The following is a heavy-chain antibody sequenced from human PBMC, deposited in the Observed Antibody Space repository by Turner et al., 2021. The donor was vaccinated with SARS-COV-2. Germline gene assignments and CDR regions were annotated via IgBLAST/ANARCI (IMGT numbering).Heavy chain of an antibody. V-gene: IGHV1-2*02. CDR1: GYTFTDYY. D-gene: IGHD6-19*01. CDR3: ARGESIAVAGTQYFDY. CDR2: INPNSGGT. Sequence: QVHLVQSGAEVKKPGASVKVSCKASGYTFTDYYMHWVRQAPGQGLEWMGWINPNSGGTNYAQKLQGRVTMTRDTSISTAYMELSWLRSDDTAVYFCARGESIAVAGTQYFDYWGQGTLVTVSS. J-gene: IGHJ4*02.